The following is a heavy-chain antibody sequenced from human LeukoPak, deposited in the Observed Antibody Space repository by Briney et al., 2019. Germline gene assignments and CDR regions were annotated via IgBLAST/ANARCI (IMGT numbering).Heavy chain of an antibody. CDR2: INPNSGGT. Sequence: ASVTVSCKGSGYTFTGYYMHWVRQAPGQGLEWMGWINPNSGGTDYAQKFQGRVTMARDTSISTAYMELSSLTSDDTAVYYCSRGRADGYSGYDFGDYWGQGTLVTVSS. CDR1: GYTFTGYY. V-gene: IGHV1-2*02. D-gene: IGHD5-12*01. J-gene: IGHJ4*02. CDR3: SRGRADGYSGYDFGDY.